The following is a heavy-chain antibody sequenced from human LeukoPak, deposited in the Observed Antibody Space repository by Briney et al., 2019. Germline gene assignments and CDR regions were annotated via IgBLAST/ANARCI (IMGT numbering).Heavy chain of an antibody. CDR2: MNPNSGNT. CDR3: ARGPVIVVVPAARGYNFDY. Sequence: ASVKVSCKASGYTFTSYDINWVRQATGQGLEWIGWMNPNSGNTGYAQKFQGRVTMTRNTSISTAYMELSSLRSEDTAVYYCARGPVIVVVPAARGYNFDYWGQGTLVTVSS. CDR1: GYTFTSYD. D-gene: IGHD2-2*01. J-gene: IGHJ4*02. V-gene: IGHV1-8*01.